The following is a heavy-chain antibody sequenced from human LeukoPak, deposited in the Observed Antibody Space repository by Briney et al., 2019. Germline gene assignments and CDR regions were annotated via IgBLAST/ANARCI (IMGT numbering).Heavy chain of an antibody. CDR1: GASFSTNY. CDR2: VFDSGST. J-gene: IGHJ6*03. V-gene: IGHV4-59*01. Sequence: PSETLSLTCSVSGASFSTNYWSWIRQPPGPGLEWFGYVFDSGSTNYNPSLKSRVTISVDTSTKQFSLRLSSVTAADTAVYYCARLYQQSKWKYYYYYMDVSGKGTAVTVSS. CDR3: ARLYQQSKWKYYYYYMDV. D-gene: IGHD1-1*01.